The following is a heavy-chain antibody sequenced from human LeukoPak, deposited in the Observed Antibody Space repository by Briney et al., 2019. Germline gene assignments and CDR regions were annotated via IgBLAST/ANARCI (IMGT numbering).Heavy chain of an antibody. V-gene: IGHV4-38-2*02. CDR3: ASRREVRHFVNY. J-gene: IGHJ4*02. Sequence: SETLSLTCTVSGYSISSGYYWGWIRQPPGKGLEWIGSIYHSGSTYYNPSLKRRVTISVDTSKNQFSMKLSSVTAAETGVYYCASRREVRHFVNYWGQGTLVTVSS. D-gene: IGHD1-26*01. CDR1: GYSISSGYY. CDR2: IYHSGST.